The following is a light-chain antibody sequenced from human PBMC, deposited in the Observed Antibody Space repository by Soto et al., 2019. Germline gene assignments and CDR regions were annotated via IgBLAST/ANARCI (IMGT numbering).Light chain of an antibody. Sequence: DIQLTQSPSFLSASVGDRVTITCRASQDISSHLAWYQQKPGKAPKLLIYSASTLQSGVPSRFSGSGSRTEFTLTIRSLQPEDFAVYYCLQFKSYPLTVGGGTKVDIK. J-gene: IGKJ4*01. CDR1: QDISSH. CDR3: LQFKSYPLT. V-gene: IGKV1-9*01. CDR2: SAS.